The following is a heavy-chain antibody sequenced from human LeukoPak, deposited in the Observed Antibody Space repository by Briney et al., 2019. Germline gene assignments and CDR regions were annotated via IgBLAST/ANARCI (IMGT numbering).Heavy chain of an antibody. D-gene: IGHD2-2*01. J-gene: IGHJ5*01. Sequence: ASVKVSCKASGYTFTGHYLHWVRQAPGQGLEWMGWINANSGGTKYAQNFQGWVTMTRDTSTSTAYMELSRLTSDDTAVYYCAREYSSSWFDSWGQGTPVTVSS. V-gene: IGHV1-2*04. CDR2: INANSGGT. CDR1: GYTFTGHY. CDR3: AREYSSSWFDS.